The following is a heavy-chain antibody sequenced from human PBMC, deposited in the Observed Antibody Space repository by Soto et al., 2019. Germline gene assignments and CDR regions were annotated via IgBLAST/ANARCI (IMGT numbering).Heavy chain of an antibody. V-gene: IGHV1-3*01. Sequence: VASVKVSCKASGYTFTGYAMHWVRQAPGQRLEWMGWINAGNGNTKYSQKFQGRVTITRDTSASAAYMELSSLSSEDTAVYYCARDRLRYNWNDFPYYYYGMDVWGQGTTVTVSS. CDR3: ARDRLRYNWNDFPYYYYGMDV. CDR2: INAGNGNT. J-gene: IGHJ6*02. D-gene: IGHD1-1*01. CDR1: GYTFTGYA.